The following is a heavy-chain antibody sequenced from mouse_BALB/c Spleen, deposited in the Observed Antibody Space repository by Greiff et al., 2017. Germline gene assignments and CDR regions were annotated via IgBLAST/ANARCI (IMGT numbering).Heavy chain of an antibody. D-gene: IGHD1-2*01. J-gene: IGHJ4*01. CDR3: ARQGALLRLDAMDY. CDR1: GFTFSSYG. V-gene: IGHV5-6*01. CDR2: ISSGGSYT. Sequence: EVMLVESGGDLVKPGGSLKLSCAASGFTFSSYGMSWVRQTPDKRLEWVATISSGGSYTYYPDSVKGRFTISRDNAKNTLYLQMSSLKSEDTAMYYCARQGALLRLDAMDYWGQGTSVTGSS.